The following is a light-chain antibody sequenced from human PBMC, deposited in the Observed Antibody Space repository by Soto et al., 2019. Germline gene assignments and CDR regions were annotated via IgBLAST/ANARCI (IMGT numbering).Light chain of an antibody. J-gene: IGKJ5*01. CDR1: QSVTTY. CDR2: DAS. Sequence: EIVLTQSPDTLSLSPWERATLSCRASQSVTTYLAWYQQKPGQAPRLLIYDASNRATGIPARFSGSGSGTDFTLTISSLEPEDFAVYYCRQRSNWPPLISFGQGTRLEI. CDR3: RQRSNWPPLIS. V-gene: IGKV3-11*01.